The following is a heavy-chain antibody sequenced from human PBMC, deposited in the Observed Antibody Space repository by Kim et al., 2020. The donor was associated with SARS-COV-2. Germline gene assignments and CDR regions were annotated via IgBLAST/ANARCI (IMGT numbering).Heavy chain of an antibody. J-gene: IGHJ3*02. Sequence: SETLSLTCTVSGGSISNYYWSWIRQPPGKGLEWIGYIYYSGSTNYNPSLKSRVTISIDTSKNQFSLKLSSVTAADTAVYYCARGLLVGATYDAFDIWGQG. CDR1: GGSISNYY. D-gene: IGHD1-26*01. CDR3: ARGLLVGATYDAFDI. V-gene: IGHV4-59*13. CDR2: IYYSGST.